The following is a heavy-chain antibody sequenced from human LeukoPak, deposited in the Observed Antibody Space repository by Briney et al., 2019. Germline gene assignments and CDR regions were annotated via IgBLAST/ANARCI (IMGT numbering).Heavy chain of an antibody. Sequence: GASVKVFCKASGYTFTSYDINWVRQATGQGLEWMGWISAYNGNTNYAQKLQGRVTMTTDTSTSTAYMELRSLTSDDTAVYYCARDKAVTTELTQYFHHWGQGTLVTVSS. V-gene: IGHV1-18*01. CDR3: ARDKAVTTELTQYFHH. CDR1: GYTFTSYD. J-gene: IGHJ1*01. D-gene: IGHD4-11*01. CDR2: ISAYNGNT.